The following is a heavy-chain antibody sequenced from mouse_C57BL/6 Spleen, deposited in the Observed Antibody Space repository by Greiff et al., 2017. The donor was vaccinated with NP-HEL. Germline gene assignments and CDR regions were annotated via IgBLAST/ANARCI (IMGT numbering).Heavy chain of an antibody. J-gene: IGHJ3*01. CDR3: ARYYDGYYVFAY. CDR2: IDPANGNT. Sequence: EVKLMESVAELVRPGASVKLSCTASGFNIKNTYMHWVKQRPEQGLEWIGRIDPANGNTKYAPKFQGKATITADTSSNKAYLQLSSLTSEDTAIYYCARYYDGYYVFAYWGQGTLVTVSA. V-gene: IGHV14-3*01. D-gene: IGHD2-3*01. CDR1: GFNIKNTY.